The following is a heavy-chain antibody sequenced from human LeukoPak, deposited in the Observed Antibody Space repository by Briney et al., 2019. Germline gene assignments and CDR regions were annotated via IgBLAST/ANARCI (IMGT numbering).Heavy chain of an antibody. Sequence: GESLKISCKGSGYSFTSYWIGWVRQMPGKGLEWMGSIYPGDSDTRYSPSFQGQVTISADKSTSTAYLQWSSLKASDTAMYYCARRHYSGLGSPIIPISNHFDYWGQGTLVTVSS. CDR2: IYPGDSDT. J-gene: IGHJ4*02. CDR1: GYSFTSYW. V-gene: IGHV5-51*01. CDR3: ARRHYSGLGSPIIPISNHFDY. D-gene: IGHD3-10*01.